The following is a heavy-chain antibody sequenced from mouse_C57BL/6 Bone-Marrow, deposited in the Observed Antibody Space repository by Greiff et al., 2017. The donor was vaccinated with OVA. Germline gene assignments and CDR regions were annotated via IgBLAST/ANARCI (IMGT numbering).Heavy chain of an antibody. J-gene: IGHJ3*01. CDR3: ARTYYSNYPLSY. CDR2: IDPSDSYT. Sequence: VQLQQSGAELVKPGASVKLSCKASGYTFTSYWMQWVKQRPGQGLEWIGEIDPSDSYTNYNQKFKGKATLTVDTSSSTAYMQLSSLTSEDSAVYYCARTYYSNYPLSYWGQGTLVTVSA. V-gene: IGHV1-50*01. D-gene: IGHD2-5*01. CDR1: GYTFTSYW.